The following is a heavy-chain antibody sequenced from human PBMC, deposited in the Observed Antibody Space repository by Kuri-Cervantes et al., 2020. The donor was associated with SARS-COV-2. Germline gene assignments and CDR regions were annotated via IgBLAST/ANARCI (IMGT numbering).Heavy chain of an antibody. CDR3: ARVPLMDRQQWLVPAYYYYYMDV. Sequence: LRLSCTVSGGSINSGSYHWSWIRQPAGKGLEWIGRIYTSGSTNYNPSLKSRVTMSVDTSKNQFSLKLSSVTAADTAVYYRARVPLMDRQQWLVPAYYYYYMDVWGKGTTVTVSS. V-gene: IGHV4-61*02. CDR1: GGSINSGSYH. D-gene: IGHD6-19*01. CDR2: IYTSGST. J-gene: IGHJ6*03.